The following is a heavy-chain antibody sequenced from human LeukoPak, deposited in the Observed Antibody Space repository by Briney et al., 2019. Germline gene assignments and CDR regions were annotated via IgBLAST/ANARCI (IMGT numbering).Heavy chain of an antibody. CDR2: IKQDGSEK. D-gene: IGHD5-12*01. CDR1: GFTFDDYT. J-gene: IGHJ4*02. V-gene: IGHV3-7*01. CDR3: ARTIVATKDY. Sequence: PGGSLRLSCAASGFTFDDYTMHWVRQAPGKGLEWVANIKQDGSEKYYVDSVKGRFTISRDNAKNSLYLQMNSLRAEDTAVYYCARTIVATKDYWGQGTLVTVSS.